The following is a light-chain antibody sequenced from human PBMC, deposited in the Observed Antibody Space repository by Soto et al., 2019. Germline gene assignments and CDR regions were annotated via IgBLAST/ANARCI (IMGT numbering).Light chain of an antibody. V-gene: IGKV3-11*01. Sequence: EIVLTQSPATLSLSPGERAILSCRASQSVSTYLAWYQQKPGQAPRLLIFDASNRATGIPARFSGSGSGTDFTLTISSLEPEDFAVYYCQQRGTWPTFGQGTRVEI. CDR1: QSVSTY. CDR3: QQRGTWPT. CDR2: DAS. J-gene: IGKJ1*01.